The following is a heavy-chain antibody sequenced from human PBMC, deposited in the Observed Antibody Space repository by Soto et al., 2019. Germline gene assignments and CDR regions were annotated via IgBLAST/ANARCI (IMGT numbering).Heavy chain of an antibody. D-gene: IGHD6-19*01. J-gene: IGHJ4*02. CDR3: ARDPGWVFDY. CDR2: IWSDGSNE. Sequence: QVQLVESGGGVVQPGGSLRLSCAASGFTFSRDGMHWVRQAPGKGLEWLAGIWSDGSNENYADSVQGRFTISRDNSKNTLYLQMNSLRVEDTAVYYCARDPGWVFDYWGQGTLVTVSS. CDR1: GFTFSRDG. V-gene: IGHV3-33*01.